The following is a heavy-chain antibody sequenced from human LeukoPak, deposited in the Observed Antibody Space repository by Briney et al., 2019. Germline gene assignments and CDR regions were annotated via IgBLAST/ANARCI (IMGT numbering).Heavy chain of an antibody. CDR1: GGSISSYY. Sequence: SETLSLTCTVSGGSISSYYWSWIRQPAGKGLEWNGRIYTSGSTNYNPSLKSRVTMSVDTSKNQFSLKLSSVTAADTAVYYCARDTYYYDSSGFPGWFDPWGQGTLVTVSS. V-gene: IGHV4-4*07. CDR3: ARDTYYYDSSGFPGWFDP. J-gene: IGHJ5*02. D-gene: IGHD3-22*01. CDR2: IYTSGST.